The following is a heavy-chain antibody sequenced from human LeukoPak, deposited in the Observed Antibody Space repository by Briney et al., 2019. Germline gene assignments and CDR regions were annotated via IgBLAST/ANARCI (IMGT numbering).Heavy chain of an antibody. V-gene: IGHV4-34*01. J-gene: IGHJ6*02. Sequence: SETLSLTFAVHGGSFSGYHCSWIRQPPGKGLEWFGEIKHSGTITYNPSLKGRVTISADTSKNQLYLKLSTVTAADTAVYYCARGRERHAERNYYYYCMDVWGLGTTVTVSS. CDR2: IKHSGTI. CDR3: ARGRERHAERNYYYYCMDV. CDR1: GGSFSGYH. D-gene: IGHD2-2*01.